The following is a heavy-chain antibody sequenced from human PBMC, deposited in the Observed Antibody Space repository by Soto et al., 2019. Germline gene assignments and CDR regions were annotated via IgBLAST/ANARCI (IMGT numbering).Heavy chain of an antibody. D-gene: IGHD3-16*01. CDR3: ATWITIVGSYLDY. V-gene: IGHV4-30-4*01. CDR1: GGSISSGDYY. Sequence: TSETLSLTCTVSGGSISSGDYYWSWIRQPPGKGLEWIGYIYYSGSTYYNPSLKSRVTISVDTSKNQFSLKLSSVTAADTAVYYCATWITIVGSYLDYWGQGTLVTVSS. CDR2: IYYSGST. J-gene: IGHJ4*02.